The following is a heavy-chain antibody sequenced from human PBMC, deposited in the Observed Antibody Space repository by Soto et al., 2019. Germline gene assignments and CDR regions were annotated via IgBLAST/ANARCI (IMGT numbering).Heavy chain of an antibody. CDR3: ARYGSGECNRGSCYSPFDY. D-gene: IGHD2-15*01. Sequence: SETLSLTCTVSGGSISSRGYYWGWIRQPPGKGLEWIGTIYYSGSTYYNPSLKSRVTISVDTSKNQFSLKLSSVTAADTAVYYCARYGSGECNRGSCYSPFDYWGQGTLVTVSS. V-gene: IGHV4-39*01. J-gene: IGHJ4*02. CDR1: GGSISSRGYY. CDR2: IYYSGST.